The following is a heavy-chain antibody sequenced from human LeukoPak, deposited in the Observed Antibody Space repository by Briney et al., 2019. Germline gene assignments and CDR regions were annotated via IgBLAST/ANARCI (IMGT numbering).Heavy chain of an antibody. Sequence: ASVKVSCKASGYTFSGHYLHWVRQAPGQGLEWMGRINPNSGGTNYAQNFQGRVTMTRDASISTAYMELSSLRSDDTAVYYCARGSWLANGGFFDYWGQGTLVTVSS. J-gene: IGHJ4*02. CDR2: INPNSGGT. CDR3: ARGSWLANGGFFDY. V-gene: IGHV1-2*06. D-gene: IGHD6-19*01. CDR1: GYTFSGHY.